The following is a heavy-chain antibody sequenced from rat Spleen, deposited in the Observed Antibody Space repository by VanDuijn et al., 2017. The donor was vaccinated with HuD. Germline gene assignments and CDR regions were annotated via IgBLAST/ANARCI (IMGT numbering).Heavy chain of an antibody. CDR3: VNTYYGYWFGY. CDR2: ISNARGIT. J-gene: IGHJ3*01. Sequence: EVQLVESGGGLVQPGRSLKLSCVASGFTFNNYWMTWVRQAPGMGLEWIASISNARGITYYPDSVKGRFTISRDIANSTLYLQMGSLRSEDTATYYCVNTYYGYWFGYWGQGTLVTVSS. V-gene: IGHV5-31*01. D-gene: IGHD1-9*01. CDR1: GFTFNNYW.